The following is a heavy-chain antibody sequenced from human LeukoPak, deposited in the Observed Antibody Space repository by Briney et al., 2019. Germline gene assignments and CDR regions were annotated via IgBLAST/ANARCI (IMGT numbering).Heavy chain of an antibody. CDR1: GFTFSNYE. CDR3: ARKYSASYFGDGGFDY. CDR2: ISSSGSTI. V-gene: IGHV3-48*03. J-gene: IGHJ4*02. D-gene: IGHD1-26*01. Sequence: GGSLRLSCAASGFTFSNYEMNWVRQAPGKGLEWISYISSSGSTIYYADSVEGRLTISRDNAKNSLYLQMNSLRVEDTAVYYCARKYSASYFGDGGFDYWGRGTLVTVSS.